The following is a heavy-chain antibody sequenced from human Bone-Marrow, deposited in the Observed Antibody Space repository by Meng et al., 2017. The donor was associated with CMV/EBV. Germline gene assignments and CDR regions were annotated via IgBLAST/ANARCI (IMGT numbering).Heavy chain of an antibody. V-gene: IGHV1-69*05. CDR3: ARDAGRFGLWGSYRYYYYYGMDV. D-gene: IGHD1-26*01. CDR2: IIPIFGTA. J-gene: IGHJ6*01. Sequence: SVKVSCKASGGTFSSYAISWVRQAPGQGLEWMGGIIPIFGTANYAQKFQGRVTITTDESTSTAYMELSSLRSEDTAVYYCARDAGRFGLWGSYRYYYYYGMDVWGQGTTVTGSS. CDR1: GGTFSSYA.